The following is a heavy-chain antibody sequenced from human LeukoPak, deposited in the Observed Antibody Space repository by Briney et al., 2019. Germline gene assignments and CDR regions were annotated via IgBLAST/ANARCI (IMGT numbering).Heavy chain of an antibody. D-gene: IGHD6-19*01. CDR2: IYSGGST. Sequence: GGSLRLSCAASEFSVGSNYMTWVRQAPGKGLEWVSLIYSGGSTYYADSVKGRFTVSRDNSKNTLYLQMNSLRAEDTAIYYCAKDQRSIAVAGYFDYWGQGTLVTVSS. CDR1: EFSVGSNY. CDR3: AKDQRSIAVAGYFDY. J-gene: IGHJ4*02. V-gene: IGHV3-53*01.